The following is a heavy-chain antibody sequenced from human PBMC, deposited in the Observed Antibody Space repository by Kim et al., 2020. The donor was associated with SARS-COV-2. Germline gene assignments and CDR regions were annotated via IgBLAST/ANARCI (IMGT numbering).Heavy chain of an antibody. J-gene: IGHJ5*02. CDR3: ARAPYYGSGSYLNWFDP. CDR1: GDSVSSNSAA. V-gene: IGHV6-1*01. Sequence: SQTLSLTCAISGDSVSSNSAAWNWIRQSPSRGLEWLGRTYYRSKWYNDYAVSVKSRITINPDTSKNQFSLQLNSVTPEDTAVYYCARAPYYGSGSYLNWFDPWGQGTLVTVSS. CDR2: TYYRSKWYN. D-gene: IGHD3-10*01.